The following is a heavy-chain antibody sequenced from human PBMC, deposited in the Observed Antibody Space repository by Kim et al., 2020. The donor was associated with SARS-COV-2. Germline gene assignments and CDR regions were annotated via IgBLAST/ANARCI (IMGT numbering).Heavy chain of an antibody. J-gene: IGHJ4*02. CDR2: GST. CDR3: ARVDSSGFDY. V-gene: IGHV4-30-2*04. Sequence: GSTYYNPSLKSRVTISVDTSNNQFSLKLSSVTAADTAVYYCARVDSSGFDYWGQGTLVTVSS. D-gene: IGHD6-19*01.